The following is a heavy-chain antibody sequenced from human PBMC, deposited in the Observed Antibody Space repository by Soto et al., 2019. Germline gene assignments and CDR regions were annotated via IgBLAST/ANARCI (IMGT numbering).Heavy chain of an antibody. J-gene: IGHJ4*02. CDR2: IYYSGST. V-gene: IGHV4-59*01. CDR1: GGSISSYY. D-gene: IGHD1-1*01. CDR3: AGGGVTTASYYFDY. Sequence: TSETLSLTCTVSGGSISSYYWSWIRQPPGKGLEWIGYIYYSGSTNYNPSLKSRVTISVDTSKNQFSLKLSSVTAADTAVYYCAGGGVTTASYYFDYWGQGTLVTVSS.